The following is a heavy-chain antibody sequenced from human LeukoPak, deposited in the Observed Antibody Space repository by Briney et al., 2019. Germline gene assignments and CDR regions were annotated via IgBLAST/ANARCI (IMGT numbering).Heavy chain of an antibody. CDR2: IKQDGSEK. CDR3: AREFPLYCSGGSCFSHLFDY. D-gene: IGHD2-15*01. CDR1: GFTFSSYW. Sequence: SGGSLRLSCAASGFTFSSYWMSWVRQAPGKGLEWVANIKQDGSEKYYVDSVKGRFTISRDNAKNSLYLQMNSLRAEDTAVYYCAREFPLYCSGGSCFSHLFDYWGQGTLVTVSS. V-gene: IGHV3-7*03. J-gene: IGHJ4*02.